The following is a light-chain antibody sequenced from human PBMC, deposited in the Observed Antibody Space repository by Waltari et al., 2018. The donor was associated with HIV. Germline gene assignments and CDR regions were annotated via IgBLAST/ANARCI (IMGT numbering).Light chain of an antibody. V-gene: IGLV2-14*01. CDR1: SSDVGRYTY. J-gene: IGLJ1*01. CDR2: EVS. Sequence: QSALTQPASVSGSPGQSITIPCTGASSDVGRYTYVSWYQQYPGKAPKLIIYEVSSRPSGVSNRFSASKSGNTASLTISGLLAEDEADYYCCSYTSSDSYVFGTGTKVTVL. CDR3: CSYTSSDSYV.